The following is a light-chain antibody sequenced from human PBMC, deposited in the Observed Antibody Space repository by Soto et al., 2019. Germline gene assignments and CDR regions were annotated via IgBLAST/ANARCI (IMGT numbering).Light chain of an antibody. CDR1: QDISNY. CDR3: QQYDNLPLT. J-gene: IGKJ4*01. V-gene: IGKV1-33*01. CDR2: DAS. Sequence: DIHMTQSPSSLSASVGDRVTITCQASQDISNYLNWYQQKPGKAPKLLIYDASNLETGVPSRFSGSGSGTDFTFTISSLQPEDIATYYCQQYDNLPLTFGGGTKV.